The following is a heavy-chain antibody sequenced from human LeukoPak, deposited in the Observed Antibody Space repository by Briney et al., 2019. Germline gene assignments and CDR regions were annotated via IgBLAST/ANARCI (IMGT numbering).Heavy chain of an antibody. V-gene: IGHV3-74*01. CDR3: ARERVVVTAIEDCYYGMDV. CDR1: GFTFSSYA. Sequence: GGSLRLSCAASGFTFSSYAMSWVRQAPGKGLVWVSRINSDGSSTSYADSVKGRFTISRDNAKNTLYLQMNSLRAEDTAVYYCARERVVVTAIEDCYYGMDVWAKGPRSPSP. D-gene: IGHD2-21*02. CDR2: INSDGSST. J-gene: IGHJ6*02.